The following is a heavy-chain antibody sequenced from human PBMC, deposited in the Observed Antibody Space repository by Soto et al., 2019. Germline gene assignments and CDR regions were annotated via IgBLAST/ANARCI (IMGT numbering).Heavy chain of an antibody. CDR1: GFTFSSYA. CDR3: AKPTNGWFSDFDI. V-gene: IGHV3-23*01. D-gene: IGHD6-19*01. CDR2: ISGSGGTT. J-gene: IGHJ3*02. Sequence: EVQLLESGGGLVQPGGSLRLSCAASGFTFSSYAMSWVRQAPGKGLEWVSAISGSGGTTYYAASVKGRFTFSRDNSKNTLYLQRNSLGAEDTAVYYCAKPTNGWFSDFDICRQGTMVTVSS.